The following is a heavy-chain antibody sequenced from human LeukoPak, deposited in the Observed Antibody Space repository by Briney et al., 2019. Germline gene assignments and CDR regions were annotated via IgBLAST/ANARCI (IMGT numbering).Heavy chain of an antibody. CDR2: IKQDGSEK. CDR3: ATHPWYWGTVNDY. CDR1: GFTFSSYW. V-gene: IGHV3-7*03. D-gene: IGHD3-16*01. Sequence: GGSLRLSCAASGFTFSSYWMSWVRQAPGKGLEWVANIKQDGSEKYYVDSVKGRFTISRDNAKNSLYLQMNSLRAEDTALYYCATHPWYWGTVNDYWGQGTLVTVSS. J-gene: IGHJ4*02.